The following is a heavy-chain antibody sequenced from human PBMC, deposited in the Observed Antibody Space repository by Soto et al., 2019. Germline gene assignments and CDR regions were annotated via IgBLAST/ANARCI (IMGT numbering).Heavy chain of an antibody. CDR1: GGTFSSYA. CDR2: IIPIFDTA. J-gene: IGHJ6*02. Sequence: QVQLVQSGAEVKKPGSSVKVSCKASGGTFSSYAISWVRQAPGQGLEWMGGIIPIFDTADYAQKFQCRVTITADESTSTAYMELSSLRSEDTAVYYCASHGITGTWVYYYGMDVWGQGTTVTVSS. CDR3: ASHGITGTWVYYYGMDV. V-gene: IGHV1-69*12. D-gene: IGHD1-7*01.